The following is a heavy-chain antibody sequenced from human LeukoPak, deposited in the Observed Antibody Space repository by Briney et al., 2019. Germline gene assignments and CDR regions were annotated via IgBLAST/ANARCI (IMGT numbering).Heavy chain of an antibody. V-gene: IGHV4-34*01. CDR1: GGSFSGYY. D-gene: IGHD3-3*01. J-gene: IGHJ2*01. Sequence: SETLSLTCAVYGGSFSGYYWSWIRQPPGKGLEWIGEINHSGSTNYNPSLKSRVTISVDTSKNQFSLKLNSVTAADTAVYYCARGHPHYDFWSDYPPGWYFDLWGRGTLVTVSS. CDR3: ARGHPHYDFWSDYPPGWYFDL. CDR2: INHSGST.